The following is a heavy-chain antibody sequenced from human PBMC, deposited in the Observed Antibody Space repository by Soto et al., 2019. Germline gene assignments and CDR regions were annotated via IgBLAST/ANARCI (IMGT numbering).Heavy chain of an antibody. Sequence: QVQLVESGGGVVQPGRSLRFSCAASGFTFSSYGLHWVRQAPGKGLQWVAVIWYDGSNKYYADSVKGRFTISRDNSKNTLYLQMNSLRVEDTAAYYCASDLSWGADHWGQGTLVTVSS. D-gene: IGHD2-15*01. CDR2: IWYDGSNK. V-gene: IGHV3-33*01. CDR1: GFTFSSYG. J-gene: IGHJ4*02. CDR3: ASDLSWGADH.